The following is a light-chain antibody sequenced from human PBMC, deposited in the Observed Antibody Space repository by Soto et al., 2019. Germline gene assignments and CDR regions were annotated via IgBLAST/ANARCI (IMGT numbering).Light chain of an antibody. CDR2: KAS. Sequence: DIQMTQSPSTLSASVGDRVTITCRASQSISSWLAWYQQKPGKAPKLLIYKASSLDNGVPSRSSGSGSGTEFSLTISSLQPDDFATYYGQQYNSYPWTFGQGTKVDIK. CDR3: QQYNSYPWT. J-gene: IGKJ1*01. CDR1: QSISSW. V-gene: IGKV1-5*03.